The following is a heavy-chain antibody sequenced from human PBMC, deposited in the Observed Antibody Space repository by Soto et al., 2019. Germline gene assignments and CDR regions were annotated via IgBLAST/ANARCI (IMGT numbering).Heavy chain of an antibody. V-gene: IGHV4-31*03. D-gene: IGHD3-10*01. J-gene: IGHJ4*02. Sequence: QVQLQESGPGLVKPSQTLSLTCTVSGGSISSADYYWTWIRQHPGKGLEWIGYIYYSGSTYYNPSRKTRLTISVDTTKNQFSLKLSSVTAAFTAVYHCARENRYYGSGSVPSLVLDYWGRGTLVTVSS. CDR2: IYYSGST. CDR1: GGSISSADYY. CDR3: ARENRYYGSGSVPSLVLDY.